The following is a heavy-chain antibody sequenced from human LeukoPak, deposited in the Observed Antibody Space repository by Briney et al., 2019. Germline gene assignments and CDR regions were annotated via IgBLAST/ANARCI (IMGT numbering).Heavy chain of an antibody. D-gene: IGHD3-3*02. Sequence: GGSLRLSCAASGFTVSSNYMSWIRQAPGKGLEWVSYISSSGSTIYYADSVKGRFTISRDNAKNSLYLQMNSLRAEDTAVYYCARDILAGYFDYWGQGTLVTVSS. V-gene: IGHV3-11*04. J-gene: IGHJ4*02. CDR3: ARDILAGYFDY. CDR2: ISSSGSTI. CDR1: GFTVSSNY.